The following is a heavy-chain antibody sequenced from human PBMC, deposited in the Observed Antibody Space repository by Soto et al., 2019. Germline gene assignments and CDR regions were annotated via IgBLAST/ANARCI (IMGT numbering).Heavy chain of an antibody. D-gene: IGHD4-17*01. CDR1: GFTFSNYD. CDR3: ARDPAHTVTTYFSLDY. J-gene: IGHJ4*02. CDR2: IRGSGEAT. Sequence: GGSLRLSCTSSGFTFSNYDMTWVRQAPGKGLEWVSTIRGSGEATFYADSVKGRFTISRDTSKNTLYLQMNSLRAEDTAVYYCARDPAHTVTTYFSLDYWGQGTRVTVSS. V-gene: IGHV3-23*01.